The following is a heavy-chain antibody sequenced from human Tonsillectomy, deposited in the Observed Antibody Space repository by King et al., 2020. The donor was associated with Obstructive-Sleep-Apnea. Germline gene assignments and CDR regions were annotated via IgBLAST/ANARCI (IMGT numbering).Heavy chain of an antibody. D-gene: IGHD6-19*01. CDR3: ARDLSSGAFDI. V-gene: IGHV3-21*01. CDR2: ISCCSSYI. CDR1: GFTFSSYS. J-gene: IGHJ3*02. Sequence: VQLVESGGGLVKPGGSLRLSCAASGFTFSSYSMNLVRQAPGKGLEWVASISCCSSYIYYAYAVKGRFTISRDNAKNSLYLQMNSLRAEDTAVYYCARDLSSGAFDIWGQGTMVTVSS.